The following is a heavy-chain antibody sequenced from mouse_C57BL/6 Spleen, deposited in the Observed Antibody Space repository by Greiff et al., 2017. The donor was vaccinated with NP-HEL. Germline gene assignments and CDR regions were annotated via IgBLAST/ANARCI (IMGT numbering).Heavy chain of an antibody. CDR1: GYAFSSYW. J-gene: IGHJ3*01. D-gene: IGHD1-1*01. CDR2: IYPGDGDT. Sequence: QVQLQQSGAELVKPGASVKISCKASGYAFSSYWMNWVKQRPGKGLEWIGQIYPGDGDTNYNGKFKGKATLTADKSSSTAYMQLSSLSSEDSAVYFCSREEGLQRGAWFAYWGHGTLVTVSA. CDR3: SREEGLQRGAWFAY. V-gene: IGHV1-80*01.